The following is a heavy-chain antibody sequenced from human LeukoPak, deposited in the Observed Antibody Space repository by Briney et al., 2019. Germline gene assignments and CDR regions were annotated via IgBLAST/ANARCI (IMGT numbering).Heavy chain of an antibody. J-gene: IGHJ6*03. Sequence: ASVKVSCKASGRTFSSYAIRWVRQAPGQGLEWMGGIIPILGTAHYAQKFQGRVTITADESTSTAYMELSSLRSEDTAVYYCAGSWYVVVPVYYYYMDVWGKGTTVTVSS. CDR1: GRTFSSYA. CDR2: IIPILGTA. V-gene: IGHV1-69*13. D-gene: IGHD2-2*01. CDR3: AGSWYVVVPVYYYYMDV.